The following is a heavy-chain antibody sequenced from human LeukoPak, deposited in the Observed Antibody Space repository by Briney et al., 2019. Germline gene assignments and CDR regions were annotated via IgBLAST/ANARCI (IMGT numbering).Heavy chain of an antibody. CDR3: ARSRIQLWSHFDY. J-gene: IGHJ4*02. V-gene: IGHV4-59*01. Sequence: SETLSLTCTVSGGSISSYYWSWIRQPPGKGLEWIGYIYCSGSTNYNPSLKSRVTISVDTSKNQFSLKLSSVTAADTAVYYCARSRIQLWSHFDYWGQGTLVTVSS. CDR1: GGSISSYY. D-gene: IGHD5-18*01. CDR2: IYCSGST.